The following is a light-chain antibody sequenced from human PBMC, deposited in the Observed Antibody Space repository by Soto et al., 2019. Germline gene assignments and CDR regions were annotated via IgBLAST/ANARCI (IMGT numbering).Light chain of an antibody. CDR1: QSVRSSY. CDR3: QLYGSPPLYT. V-gene: IGKV3-20*01. CDR2: GAS. Sequence: ETVLTQSPDTLSLSPGERATLSCRASQSVRSSYFAWYQQKPGQAPRLLIYGASSRATGIPDRFSGSWSGTDFSLTISRLEPEDFSVYYCQLYGSPPLYTFGLGTKLEIK. J-gene: IGKJ2*01.